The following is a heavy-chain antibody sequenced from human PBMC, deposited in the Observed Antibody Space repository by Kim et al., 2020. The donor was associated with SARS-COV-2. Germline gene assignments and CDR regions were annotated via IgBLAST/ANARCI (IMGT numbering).Heavy chain of an antibody. Sequence: ASVKVSCKASGYTFTSYAMHWVRQAPGQRLEWMGWINAGNGNTKYSQKFQGRVTITRDTSASTAYMELSSLRSEDTAVYYCARGGGTMVRESYYYGMDVWGQGTTVTVSS. CDR3: ARGGGTMVRESYYYGMDV. CDR1: GYTFTSYA. D-gene: IGHD3-10*01. V-gene: IGHV1-3*01. CDR2: INAGNGNT. J-gene: IGHJ6*02.